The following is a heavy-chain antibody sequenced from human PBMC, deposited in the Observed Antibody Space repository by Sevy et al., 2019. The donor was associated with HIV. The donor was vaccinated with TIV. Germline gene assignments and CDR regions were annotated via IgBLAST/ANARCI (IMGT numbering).Heavy chain of an antibody. J-gene: IGHJ4*02. CDR3: ARDGYSSGWYQDY. CDR2: IWYDGSNK. Sequence: GGSLRLSCAASGFTFSSYGMHWVRQAPGKGLEWVAVIWYDGSNKYYADSVKGRFTISRDNSKNTLYLQMNSLRAEDTAVYYCARDGYSSGWYQDYWGQGTLVTVSS. CDR1: GFTFSSYG. D-gene: IGHD6-19*01. V-gene: IGHV3-33*01.